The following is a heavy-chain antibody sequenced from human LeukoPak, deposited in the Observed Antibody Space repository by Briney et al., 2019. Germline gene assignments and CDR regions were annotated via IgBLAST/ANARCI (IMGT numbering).Heavy chain of an antibody. CDR1: GFTFDDYA. CDR2: ISSSSSTI. V-gene: IGHV3-48*01. J-gene: IGHJ4*02. CDR3: ARSVVVAAYYFDY. Sequence: GGSLRLSCAASGFTFDDYAMHWVRQAPGKGLEWVSYISSSSSTIYYADSVKGRFTISRDNAKNSLYLQMNSLRAEDTAVYYCARSVVVAAYYFDYWGQGTLVTVSS. D-gene: IGHD2-2*01.